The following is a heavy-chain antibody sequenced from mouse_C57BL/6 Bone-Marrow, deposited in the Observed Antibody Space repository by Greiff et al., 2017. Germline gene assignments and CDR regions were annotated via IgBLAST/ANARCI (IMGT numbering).Heavy chain of an antibody. CDR1: GFSLRTFGMG. CDR3: ARIGAGTFAY. CDR2: IWWDDDK. J-gene: IGHJ3*01. Sequence: QVTLKESGPGILQPSQTLSLTCSFSGFSLRTFGMGVDWIRRPSGKGLEWLAHIWWDDDKYYKPALKSWLSISKDTSKHQVFLKIANVDTADTATYYCARIGAGTFAYWGQGTLVTVSA. D-gene: IGHD4-1*01. V-gene: IGHV8-8*01.